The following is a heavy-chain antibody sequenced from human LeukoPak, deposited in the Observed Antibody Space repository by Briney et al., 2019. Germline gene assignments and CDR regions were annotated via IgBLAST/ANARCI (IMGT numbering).Heavy chain of an antibody. D-gene: IGHD3-16*01. V-gene: IGHV4-34*01. J-gene: IGHJ4*02. CDR3: ARLGQYEFDY. Sequence: SETLSLTCAVYGGSFSGYYWSWIRQPPGKGLEWIGEINHSGSTNYNPSLKSRVTISVDTSKNQFSLKLSSVTAADTAVYYCARLGQYEFDYWGQGTLVTVSS. CDR1: GGSFSGYY. CDR2: INHSGST.